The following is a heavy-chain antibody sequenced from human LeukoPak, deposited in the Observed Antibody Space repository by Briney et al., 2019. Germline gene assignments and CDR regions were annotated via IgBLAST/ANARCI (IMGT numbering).Heavy chain of an antibody. D-gene: IGHD1-26*01. V-gene: IGHV3-7*01. Sequence: GGSLRLSCAASGFTFSSYWMSWVRQAPGKGLEWVANIKQDGSEKYYVDSVKGRFTISRDNAKNSLYLQMNSLRAEDTAVYYCARDLYSGSWQDAFDIWGQGTMVTVSS. CDR2: IKQDGSEK. CDR1: GFTFSSYW. J-gene: IGHJ3*02. CDR3: ARDLYSGSWQDAFDI.